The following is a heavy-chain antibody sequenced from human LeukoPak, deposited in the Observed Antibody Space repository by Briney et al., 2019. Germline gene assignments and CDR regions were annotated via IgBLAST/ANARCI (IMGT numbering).Heavy chain of an antibody. V-gene: IGHV3-48*03. Sequence: GGSLRLSCAASGFTFSSYEMNWVRQAPGKGLEWVSYISSSGSTIYYADSVKGRFTISRDNAKNSLYLQMNSLRAEDTAVYYCARAGKKVAAGTEAHSTQYYYYYYGMDVWGQGTTVTVSS. CDR2: ISSSGSTI. J-gene: IGHJ6*02. CDR3: ARAGKKVAAGTEAHSTQYYYYYYGMDV. D-gene: IGHD6-13*01. CDR1: GFTFSSYE.